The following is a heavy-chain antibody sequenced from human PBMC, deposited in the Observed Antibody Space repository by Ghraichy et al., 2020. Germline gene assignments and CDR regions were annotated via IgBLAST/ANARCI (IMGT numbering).Heavy chain of an antibody. CDR3: AKDRATAMAAGGMDV. CDR1: GFTFRNFA. CDR2: VSAGGATT. J-gene: IGHJ6*02. V-gene: IGHV3-23*01. D-gene: IGHD5-18*01. Sequence: ETLSLTCAASGFTFRNFAMTWVRQAPGKGLEWVSGVSAGGATTYYADSLRGRFTISRDNSKNTLYLHMNSLRPDDTAVYYCAKDRATAMAAGGMDVWGQGTTVTVSS.